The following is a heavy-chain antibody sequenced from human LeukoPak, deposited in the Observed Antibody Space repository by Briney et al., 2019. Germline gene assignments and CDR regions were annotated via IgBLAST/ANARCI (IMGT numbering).Heavy chain of an antibody. Sequence: SETLSLTCTVSGGSISNYYWSWIRQPPGKGLEWIGYIYYSGSTNYNPSLKSRVTISVDTSKNQFSLKLSSVTAADTAVYYCARGGDSSGWVFDYWGQGTLVTVSS. CDR3: ARGGDSSGWVFDY. V-gene: IGHV4-59*01. J-gene: IGHJ4*02. CDR1: GGSISNYY. D-gene: IGHD6-19*01. CDR2: IYYSGST.